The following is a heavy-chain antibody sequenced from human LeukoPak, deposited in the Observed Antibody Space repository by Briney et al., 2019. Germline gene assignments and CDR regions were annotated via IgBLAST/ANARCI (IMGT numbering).Heavy chain of an antibody. J-gene: IGHJ6*02. V-gene: IGHV4-34*01. D-gene: IGHD3-3*01. Sequence: PSETLSLTCAVYGGSFSGYYWSWIRQPPGKGLEWIGEINHSGSTNYNPSLKSRVTLSVDTSKNQFSLKLSSVTAADTAVYYCARVTIFGVVIIRDYYYGMDVWGQGTTVTVSS. CDR1: GGSFSGYY. CDR3: ARVTIFGVVIIRDYYYGMDV. CDR2: INHSGST.